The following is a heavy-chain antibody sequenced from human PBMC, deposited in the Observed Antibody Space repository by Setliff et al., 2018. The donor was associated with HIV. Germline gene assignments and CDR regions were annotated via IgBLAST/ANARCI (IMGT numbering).Heavy chain of an antibody. CDR1: GYSFTSYW. J-gene: IGHJ5*02. V-gene: IGHV5-51*01. Sequence: TGESLKISCKGSGYSFTSYWIGWVRQMPGKGLEWMGIIYPGDSDTRYSPSFQGQVTISADKSISTAYLQWSSLKASDTAMYYCASYYDFWGGYSFFDPWGQGTLVTVSS. CDR3: ASYYDFWGGYSFFDP. D-gene: IGHD3-3*01. CDR2: IYPGDSDT.